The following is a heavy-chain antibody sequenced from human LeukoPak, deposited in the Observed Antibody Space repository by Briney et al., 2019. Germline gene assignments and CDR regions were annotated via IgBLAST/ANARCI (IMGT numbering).Heavy chain of an antibody. CDR2: INANSGDT. V-gene: IGHV1-2*02. CDR1: GHTFTGYY. J-gene: IGHJ4*02. CDR3: AREYYYGSGSYYPGGY. Sequence: ASVKVSCKASGHTFTGYYMHWVRQAPGQGLEWMGWINANSGDTNYAQKFQGRVTMTRDTSISTAYMELSRLRSDDTAVYYCAREYYYGSGSYYPGGYWGQGTLVTVSS. D-gene: IGHD3-10*01.